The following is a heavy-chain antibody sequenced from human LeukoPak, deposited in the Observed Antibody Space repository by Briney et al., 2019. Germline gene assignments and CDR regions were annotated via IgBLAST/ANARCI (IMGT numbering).Heavy chain of an antibody. Sequence: ASVQVSCKASGYTFTSYGINWVRQATGQGLEWMGWMNPNSGNTGYAQKFQGRVTMTRNTSITTAYMELSSLRSEDTAMYYCARGPTGTHHYYMDVWGKGTTVTVSS. V-gene: IGHV1-8*01. CDR1: GYTFTSYG. D-gene: IGHD1-1*01. J-gene: IGHJ6*03. CDR3: ARGPTGTHHYYMDV. CDR2: MNPNSGNT.